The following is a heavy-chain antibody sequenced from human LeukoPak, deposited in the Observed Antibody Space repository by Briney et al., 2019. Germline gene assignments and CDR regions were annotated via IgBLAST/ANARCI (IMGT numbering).Heavy chain of an antibody. V-gene: IGHV4-38-2*02. CDR1: GYSISSGYY. D-gene: IGHD1-26*01. CDR3: ARVKGRWELRHPSDAFDI. J-gene: IGHJ3*02. Sequence: SETLSLTCTVSGYSISSGYYWGWIRQSPGKGLEWLGSIYQSGSTYYNPSLKSRVTISVDTSKNQFSLQLNSVTPEDTAVYYCARVKGRWELRHPSDAFDIWGQGTMVTVSS. CDR2: IYQSGST.